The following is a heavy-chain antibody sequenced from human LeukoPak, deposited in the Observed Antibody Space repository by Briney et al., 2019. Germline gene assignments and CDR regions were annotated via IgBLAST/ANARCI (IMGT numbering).Heavy chain of an antibody. Sequence: GGTLRLSCAVSGFTFSDYAMSWVRQAPGKGLEWVLGISFSGRSTNYADSVKGRFIISRDNSNNTLYLQMNSLRAEDTAVYYCAKDREKAVGATIFDHWGQGTLVTVSS. J-gene: IGHJ4*02. CDR3: AKDREKAVGATIFDH. CDR2: ISFSGRST. CDR1: GFTFSDYA. V-gene: IGHV3-23*01. D-gene: IGHD1-26*01.